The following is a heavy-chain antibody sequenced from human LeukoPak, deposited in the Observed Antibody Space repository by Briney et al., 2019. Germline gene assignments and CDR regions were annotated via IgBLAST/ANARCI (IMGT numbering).Heavy chain of an antibody. CDR1: GFSFSNYG. CDR3: AKDLISMVRGSPMDV. V-gene: IGHV3-30*02. D-gene: IGHD3-10*01. CDR2: LVYDGFYK. J-gene: IGHJ6*02. Sequence: GGSLRLSCAASGFSFSNYGMHWVRQAPGKGLEWVALLVYDGFYKYYTDSVKGRFTISRDDSTNTPYLQLTSLRVEDTAVYYCAKDLISMVRGSPMDVWGRGTTVTVS.